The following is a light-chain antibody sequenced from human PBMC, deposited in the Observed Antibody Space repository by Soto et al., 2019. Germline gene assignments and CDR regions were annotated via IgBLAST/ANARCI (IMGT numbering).Light chain of an antibody. CDR2: DAS. J-gene: IGKJ3*01. CDR3: QQYNSYSIT. Sequence: DIQMTQSPSTLSASVGDRVTITCRASQSISSWLAWYQQKPGKAPKLLIYDASSLESGVQSRFSGSGSGTEFTLTISSLQPDDFATYYCQQYNSYSITFGPGTKVDIK. CDR1: QSISSW. V-gene: IGKV1-5*01.